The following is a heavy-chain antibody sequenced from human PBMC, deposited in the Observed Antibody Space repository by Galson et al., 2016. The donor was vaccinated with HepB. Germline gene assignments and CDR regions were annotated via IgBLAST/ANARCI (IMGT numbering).Heavy chain of an antibody. V-gene: IGHV3-48*02. CDR3: ARELVRSAFDL. CDR2: ISSSHSTI. D-gene: IGHD6-6*01. CDR1: GLTLSTSG. Sequence: SLRLSCAASGLTLSTSGLNWVRQAPGKGLEWVSYISSSHSTIYYADSVMGRFTISRDNTKNSVYLQMNNLRDEDTAVYYCARELVRSAFDLWGQGTMVTVSS. J-gene: IGHJ3*01.